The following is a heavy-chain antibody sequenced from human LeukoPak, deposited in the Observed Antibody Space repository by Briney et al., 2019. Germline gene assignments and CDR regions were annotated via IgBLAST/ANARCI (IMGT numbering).Heavy chain of an antibody. V-gene: IGHV4-34*01. D-gene: IGHD6-19*01. J-gene: IGHJ4*02. CDR3: ARPLKTTGWYYFDY. CDR1: GGSFSGYH. CDR2: INHGGST. Sequence: SETLSLTCAVYGGSFSGYHWSWIRQPPGKGLEWIGEINHGGSTSYNPSLKTRVIISVDTSKNQFSLKLSSVTAADTAAYYCARPLKTTGWYYFDYWGQGTLVTVSS.